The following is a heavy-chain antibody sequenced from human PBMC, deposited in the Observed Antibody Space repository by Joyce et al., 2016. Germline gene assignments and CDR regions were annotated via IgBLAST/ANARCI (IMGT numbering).Heavy chain of an antibody. CDR3: ARAKTVTYFFDS. CDR1: GFSLDTDGMG. CDR2: IYWDGDK. Sequence: QITLKESGPTLVKPTQTLTLTCNVSGFSLDTDGMGVGWIRQPPGQALEWLALIYWDGDKRFNPSLKTRLVISKDASRGQVVLSLSNMDPVDTATYFCARAKTVTYFFDSWGPGTLVTVSS. V-gene: IGHV2-5*02. D-gene: IGHD2-21*02. J-gene: IGHJ4*02.